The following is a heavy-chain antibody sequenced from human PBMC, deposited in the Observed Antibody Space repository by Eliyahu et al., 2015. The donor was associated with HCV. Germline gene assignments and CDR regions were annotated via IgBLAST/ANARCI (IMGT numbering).Heavy chain of an antibody. CDR3: VRGGDGYHFDY. Sequence: EVQLVESXGGLVXPGGSLXLSCAASXXTFSSYSMNWVRQAPGKGLEWVSSISTSSSYIYYADSVKGRFTISRDNAKNSLYLQMNSLRAEDTAVYYCVRGGDGYHFDYWGQGTLVTVSS. D-gene: IGHD5-24*01. CDR2: ISTSSSYI. J-gene: IGHJ4*02. V-gene: IGHV3-21*01. CDR1: XXTFSSYS.